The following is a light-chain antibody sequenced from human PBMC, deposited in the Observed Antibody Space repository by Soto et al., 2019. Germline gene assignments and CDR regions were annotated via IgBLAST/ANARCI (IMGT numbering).Light chain of an antibody. V-gene: IGLV2-14*01. CDR3: SSYTSSSTYV. CDR2: EVS. Sequence: QSALTQPASVSGSPGQSITISCTGTSSDVGGYNYVSWYQQHPGKAPKLMIYEVSNRPSGVSNRFSGSKSGNTASLTISGLQAEDEADYYGSSYTSSSTYVVGTGTKLTVL. J-gene: IGLJ1*01. CDR1: SSDVGGYNY.